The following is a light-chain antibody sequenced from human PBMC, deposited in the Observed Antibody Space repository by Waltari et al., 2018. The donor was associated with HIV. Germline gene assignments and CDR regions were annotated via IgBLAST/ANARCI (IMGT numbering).Light chain of an antibody. V-gene: IGKV3-20*01. Sequence: EIVLTQSPGTLSLSPGDRATLSCRASQRFSSPYLGWCQQRPGQGARRLIDGASTRASGIPDRFSGSGSGTDLTLTISRLGPEDFAMYYCHQYSSSPWSVGQGTKVEI. CDR3: HQYSSSPWS. J-gene: IGKJ1*01. CDR1: QRFSSPY. CDR2: GAS.